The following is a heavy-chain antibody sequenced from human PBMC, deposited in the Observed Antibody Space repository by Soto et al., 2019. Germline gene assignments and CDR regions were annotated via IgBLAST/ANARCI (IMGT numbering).Heavy chain of an antibody. CDR2: IKQDGSEK. CDR1: GFTFSSYW. J-gene: IGHJ6*03. CDR3: AIVGDEYYVFFAVVHYYYYYMDG. D-gene: IGHD3-3*01. Sequence: PGGSLRLSCAASGFTFSSYWMSWVRQAPGKGLEWVANIKQDGSEKYYVDSVKGRFTISRDNAKNSLYLQMNSLRAEDTAVYYSAIVGDEYYVFFAVVHYYYYYMDGWGKGTTVTVSS. V-gene: IGHV3-7*01.